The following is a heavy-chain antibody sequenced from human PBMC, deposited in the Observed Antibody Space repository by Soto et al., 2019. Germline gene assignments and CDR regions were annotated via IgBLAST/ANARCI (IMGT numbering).Heavy chain of an antibody. CDR1: GFIFSNYT. D-gene: IGHD2-15*01. V-gene: IGHV3-30*01. J-gene: IGHJ6*02. CDR2: ISSDGSNN. CDR3: ARDQKAGFCRGGSCCFYYGMDV. Sequence: QVQLVESGGGVVQPGRSLRLSCAASGFIFSNYTIHWVRQAPGRGLEWVAVISSDGSNNYYADSMKGRFTISRDNSKSTRYLQINGLGPEDTAVYYCARDQKAGFCRGGSCCFYYGMDVWGQGTTVTVSS.